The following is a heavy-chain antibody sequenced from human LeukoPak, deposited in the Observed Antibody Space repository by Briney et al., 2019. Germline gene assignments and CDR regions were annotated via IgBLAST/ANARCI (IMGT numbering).Heavy chain of an antibody. D-gene: IGHD2-2*01. J-gene: IGHJ4*02. CDR2: ITDSGGDT. CDR3: AKGSRSSRPYYFDY. Sequence: PGGSLRLSCAASGFTFRSYAMSWVRQAPGKGLEWVPAITDSGGDTWYADSVKGRSTISRDNSKDTLYLQLNILRAEDTAVYYCAKGSRSSRPYYFDYWGQGALVTVSS. CDR1: GFTFRSYA. V-gene: IGHV3-23*01.